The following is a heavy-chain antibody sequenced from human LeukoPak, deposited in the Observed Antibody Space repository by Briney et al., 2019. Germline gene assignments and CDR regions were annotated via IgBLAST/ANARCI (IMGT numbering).Heavy chain of an antibody. CDR2: TSNSSSCI. CDR1: RLTLCCFN. V-gene: IGHV3-21*01. Sequence: GGSVTLYCAASRLTLCCFNMKWLAPAQGKGLVGVSSTSNSSSCIYYADSVKARFTNSRDNTKNSLYLQMNSMRAEDTAGYYCARDYTVAGYYYYCGMDVWGQGTTVTVSS. J-gene: IGHJ6*02. D-gene: IGHD6-19*01. CDR3: ARDYTVAGYYYYCGMDV.